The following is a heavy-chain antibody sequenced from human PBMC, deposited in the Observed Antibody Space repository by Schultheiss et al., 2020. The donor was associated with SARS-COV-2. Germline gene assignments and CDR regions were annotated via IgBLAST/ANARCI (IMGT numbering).Heavy chain of an antibody. CDR1: GFKFSDHA. Sequence: GGSLRLSCAASGFKFSDHAMSWVRQAPGKGLEWIGFIKSYTYGGTTEYAASVKGRFTISRDDPESTAYLQMNSLKTEDTAVYYCTRGGLGTFDYWGQGTLVTVSS. CDR2: IKSYTYGGTT. CDR3: TRGGLGTFDY. D-gene: IGHD7-27*01. J-gene: IGHJ4*02. V-gene: IGHV3-49*04.